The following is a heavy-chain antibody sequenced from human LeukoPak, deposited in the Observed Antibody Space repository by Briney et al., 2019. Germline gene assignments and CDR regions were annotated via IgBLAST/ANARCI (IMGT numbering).Heavy chain of an antibody. J-gene: IGHJ6*02. V-gene: IGHV3-23*01. CDR3: AKGWATVVTSYYYYYYGMDV. D-gene: IGHD4-23*01. CDR2: ISGSGGST. Sequence: GGSLRLSCAASGFTFSSYAMGWVRQAPGKGLEWVSAISGSGGSTYYADSVKGRFTISRDNSKNTLYLQMNSLRAEDTAVYYCAKGWATVVTSYYYYYYGMDVWGQGTTVTVSS. CDR1: GFTFSSYA.